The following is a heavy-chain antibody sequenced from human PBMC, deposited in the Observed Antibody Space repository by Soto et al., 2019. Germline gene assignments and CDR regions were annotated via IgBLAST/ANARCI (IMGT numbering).Heavy chain of an antibody. CDR2: TSSSSSYI. CDR1: GFTFSSYS. J-gene: IGHJ4*02. Sequence: GGSLRLSCAASGFTFSSYSMNWVRQAPGKGLEWVSSTSSSSSYIYYADSVKGRFTISRDNAKNSLYLQMNSLRAEDTAVYYCARDPSRYGSSLDYWGQGTLVTVSS. V-gene: IGHV3-21*01. D-gene: IGHD1-26*01. CDR3: ARDPSRYGSSLDY.